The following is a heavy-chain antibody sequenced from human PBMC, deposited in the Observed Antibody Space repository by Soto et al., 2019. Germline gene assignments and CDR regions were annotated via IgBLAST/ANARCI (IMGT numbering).Heavy chain of an antibody. CDR1: GFTFSTYG. CDR2: IWYDGSNK. CDR3: ARDSPYSSWRYRSFDY. D-gene: IGHD6-6*01. J-gene: IGHJ4*02. Sequence: GGSLRLSCAASGFTFSTYGMHWVRQAPGKGLEWVAVIWYDGSNKYYVDSVKGRFTISRDNSKNTLYLQMNSLRAEDTAVYYCARDSPYSSWRYRSFDYWGQGTLVTVSS. V-gene: IGHV3-33*01.